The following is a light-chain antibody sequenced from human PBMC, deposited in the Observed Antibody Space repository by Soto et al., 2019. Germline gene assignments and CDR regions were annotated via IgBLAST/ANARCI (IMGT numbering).Light chain of an antibody. CDR1: QSIRTY. J-gene: IGKJ4*01. CDR3: QQSYSTPFS. CDR2: AAS. Sequence: DIQMTQSPSSLSISVGDRVTITCRASQSIRTYLNWYQQRPGKAPKPLIYAASSLQSGVPSRYSGSGSGTDFTLTTRTLQPEDFGTYYCQQSYSTPFSFGGRTMV. V-gene: IGKV1-39*01.